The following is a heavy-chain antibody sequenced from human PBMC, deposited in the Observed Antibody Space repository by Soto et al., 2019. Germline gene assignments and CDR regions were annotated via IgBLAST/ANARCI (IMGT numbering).Heavy chain of an antibody. Sequence: SVKVSCKASGGTFSSYAISWVRQAPGQGLEWMGGIIPIFGTANYAQKFQGRVTITADESTSTAYMELSSLRSEDTAVYYCARDSAGIVAVFNRYYYGMDVWGQGTTVTVS. CDR3: ARDSAGIVAVFNRYYYGMDV. CDR1: GGTFSSYA. D-gene: IGHD2-15*01. J-gene: IGHJ6*02. V-gene: IGHV1-69*13. CDR2: IIPIFGTA.